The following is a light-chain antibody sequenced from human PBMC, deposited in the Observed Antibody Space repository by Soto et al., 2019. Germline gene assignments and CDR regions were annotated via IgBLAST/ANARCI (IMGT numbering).Light chain of an antibody. CDR1: QGISSR. CDR2: AAS. CDR3: HQANSFPLT. Sequence: DIQMTQSPSSVSASVGDRVTITCRASQGISSRLVWYQQIPGKAPKLLIYAASILQSGVPSRFSGSGSGTDFTLTISSLQPEDFATYYCHQANSFPLTFGGGTKVESK. J-gene: IGKJ4*01. V-gene: IGKV1D-12*01.